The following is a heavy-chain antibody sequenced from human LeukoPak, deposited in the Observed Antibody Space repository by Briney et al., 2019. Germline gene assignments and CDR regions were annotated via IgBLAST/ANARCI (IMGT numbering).Heavy chain of an antibody. D-gene: IGHD4-11*01. CDR3: AKDLDYSNYAVPFDY. CDR1: GCTFSSYA. J-gene: IGHJ4*02. CDR2: ISGSGGST. Sequence: PGGSLRLSCAASGCTFSSYAMSWVRQAPGEGLEWVSAISGSGGSTYYADSVKGRFTISRDNSKNTLYLQMNRLGAEDTAVYYCAKDLDYSNYAVPFDYWGQGTLVTVSS. V-gene: IGHV3-23*01.